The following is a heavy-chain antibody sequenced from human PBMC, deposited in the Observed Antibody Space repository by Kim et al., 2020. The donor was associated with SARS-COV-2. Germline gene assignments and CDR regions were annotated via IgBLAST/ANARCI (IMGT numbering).Heavy chain of an antibody. CDR3: ARALYGGYREYFQH. CDR2: ISYDGSNK. D-gene: IGHD4-17*01. Sequence: GGSLRLSCAASGFTFSSYAMHWVRQAPGKGLEWLAVISYDGSNKYYADSVKGRFTISRDNSKNTLYLQMNSLRAEDTAVYYCARALYGGYREYFQHWGQGNLVTVSS. CDR1: GFTFSSYA. J-gene: IGHJ1*01. V-gene: IGHV3-30*04.